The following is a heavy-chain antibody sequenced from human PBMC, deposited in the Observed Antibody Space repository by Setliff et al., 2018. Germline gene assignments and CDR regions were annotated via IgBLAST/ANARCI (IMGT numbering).Heavy chain of an antibody. V-gene: IGHV5-51*01. D-gene: IGHD3-3*01. CDR1: GYRFTSNW. CDR2: IYPGDSDT. CDR3: ARQAIFGSDAFDI. Sequence: GESLKISCKGSGYRFTSNWIGWVRQMPGKGLEWVGVIYPGDSDTRYSPSFQGQVTISADKSISIAYLQWSSLKASDTAMYYCARQAIFGSDAFDIWGQGTMVTV. J-gene: IGHJ3*02.